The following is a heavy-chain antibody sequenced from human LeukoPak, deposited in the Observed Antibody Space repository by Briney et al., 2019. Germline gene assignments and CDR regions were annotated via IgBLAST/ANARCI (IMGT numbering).Heavy chain of an antibody. Sequence: GESLKISCKGSGYSFTTYWIGWVRQMPGKGLEGMGIIYPGGSETRYRPSFQGQVTISADKSISTAYLQWSSLKASDTAMYYCARPGIRLWLADYWGQGTLVTVSS. CDR1: GYSFTTYW. CDR3: ARPGIRLWLADY. D-gene: IGHD5-18*01. J-gene: IGHJ4*02. CDR2: IYPGGSET. V-gene: IGHV5-51*01.